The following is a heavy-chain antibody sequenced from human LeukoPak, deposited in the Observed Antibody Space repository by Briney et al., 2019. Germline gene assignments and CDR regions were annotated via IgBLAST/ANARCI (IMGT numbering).Heavy chain of an antibody. Sequence: GGSLRLSCAASGFTFSNAWMSWVRQDPGKGLEWVGRIKSKTDGGATHYAAPVKGRFTISRDDSKNTLYLQMNSLKTEDTAVYYCTTEAYYYDSGAIKYFDYWGQGTLVTVSS. CDR2: IKSKTDGGAT. V-gene: IGHV3-15*01. CDR1: GFTFSNAW. J-gene: IGHJ4*02. CDR3: TTEAYYYDSGAIKYFDY. D-gene: IGHD3-22*01.